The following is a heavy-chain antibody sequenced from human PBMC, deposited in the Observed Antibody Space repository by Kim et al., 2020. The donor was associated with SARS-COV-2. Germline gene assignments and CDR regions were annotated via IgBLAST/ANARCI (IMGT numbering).Heavy chain of an antibody. D-gene: IGHD3-22*01. Sequence: ASVKVSCKASGYTFTSYDINWVRQATGQGLEWMGWMNPNSGNTGYAQKFQGRVTMTRNTSISTAYMELSSLRSEDTAVYYCARDLHDSSGYYYPLDYWGQGTLVTVSS. J-gene: IGHJ4*02. CDR2: MNPNSGNT. CDR1: GYTFTSYD. V-gene: IGHV1-8*01. CDR3: ARDLHDSSGYYYPLDY.